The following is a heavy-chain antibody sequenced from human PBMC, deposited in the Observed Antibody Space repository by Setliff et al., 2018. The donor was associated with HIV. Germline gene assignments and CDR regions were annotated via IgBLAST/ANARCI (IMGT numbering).Heavy chain of an antibody. J-gene: IGHJ3*01. CDR3: ASSMGSHDAFDF. CDR1: GGSMSSTIYY. D-gene: IGHD2-8*01. CDR2: IYYTGGT. V-gene: IGHV4-39*07. Sequence: PSETLSLTCTASGGSMSSTIYYWGWLRQPPGKGLTWIGSIYYTGGTYYNPSLKRRVTISVDMSKNQFSLKLISVTAADAAVYYCASSMGSHDAFDFWGQGTMVTVSS.